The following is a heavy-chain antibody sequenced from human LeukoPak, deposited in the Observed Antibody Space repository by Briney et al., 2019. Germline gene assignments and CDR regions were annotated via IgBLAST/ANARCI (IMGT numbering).Heavy chain of an antibody. Sequence: GGSLRLSCAASGFTFSSYWMSWVRQAPGKGLEWVANIKQDGSEKYYVDSVKGRFTISRDNAKNSLYLQMNSLRAEDTAVYYCARYTYSSGWYGEGLFDYWGQGTLVTVSS. CDR3: ARYTYSSGWYGEGLFDY. CDR2: IKQDGSEK. V-gene: IGHV3-7*01. J-gene: IGHJ4*02. CDR1: GFTFSSYW. D-gene: IGHD6-19*01.